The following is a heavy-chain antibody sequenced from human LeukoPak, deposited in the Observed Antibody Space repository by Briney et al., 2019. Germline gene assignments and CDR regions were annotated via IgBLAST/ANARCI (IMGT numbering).Heavy chain of an antibody. CDR3: ARQGYCGGGSCYFNFDY. CDR2: IYYSGST. Sequence: SETLSLTCTVSGGSISSYYWSWIRQPPGKGLEWIGYIYYSGSTNYNPSLRSRVTISVDMSKNQFSLKLSSVTAADTAVYYCARQGYCGGGSCYFNFDYWGQGTLVTVSS. V-gene: IGHV4-59*08. CDR1: GGSISSYY. D-gene: IGHD2-15*01. J-gene: IGHJ4*02.